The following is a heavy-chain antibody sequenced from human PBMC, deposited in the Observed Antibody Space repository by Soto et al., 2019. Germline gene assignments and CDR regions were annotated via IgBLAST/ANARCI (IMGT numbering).Heavy chain of an antibody. CDR1: GGSISSYY. D-gene: IGHD2-15*01. J-gene: IGHJ5*02. V-gene: IGHV4-59*01. CDR2: IYYSGST. CDR3: ARVARGTFEGHWFDP. Sequence: XTLSLTCTVSGGSISSYYWSWIRQPPGKGLEWIGYIYYSGSTNYNPSLKRRVTISVDTSKNQFSLKLSSVTAADTAVYYCARVARGTFEGHWFDPWGQGTLGTVSS.